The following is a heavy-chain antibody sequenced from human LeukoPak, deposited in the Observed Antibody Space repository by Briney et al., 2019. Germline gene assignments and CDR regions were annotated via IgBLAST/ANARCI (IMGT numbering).Heavy chain of an antibody. CDR3: AKVPRRLYYGSGSQEDY. D-gene: IGHD3-10*01. CDR2: MNPNSGNT. V-gene: IGHV1-8*01. Sequence: ASVKVSCKASGYTFTSYDINWVRQATGQGLEWLGYMNPNSGNTGYAQKFQGRVTMTSDTSINTAYMELSSLRSEDTAVYYCAKVPRRLYYGSGSQEDYWGXGTLVTVSS. J-gene: IGHJ4*01. CDR1: GYTFTSYD.